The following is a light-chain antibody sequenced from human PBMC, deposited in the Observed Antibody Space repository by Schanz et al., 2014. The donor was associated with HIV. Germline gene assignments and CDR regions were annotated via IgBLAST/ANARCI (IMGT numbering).Light chain of an antibody. CDR3: CSYAGNYIWV. J-gene: IGLJ3*02. CDR2: DVS. Sequence: QSVLTQPPSASGSPGQSVTISCTGTSSDVGGYDYVSWYQQLPGKAPKFIIYDVSQRPSGVPDRFSGSKSGNTASLTISGLQAEDEADYYCCSYAGNYIWVFGGGTKLTVL. V-gene: IGLV2-11*01. CDR1: SSDVGGYDY.